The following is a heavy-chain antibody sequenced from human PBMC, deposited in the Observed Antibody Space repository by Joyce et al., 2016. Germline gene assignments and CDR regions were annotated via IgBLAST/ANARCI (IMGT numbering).Heavy chain of an antibody. CDR1: GYTFYNHA. D-gene: IGHD6-6*01. CDR3: ARDRQLVYDY. CDR2: INAGNGKT. Sequence: QVHLVQSGAEVKKPGASVRLYCRASGYTFYNHAIHWVRQAPGQSLEWVGWINAGNGKTKYSQKLQGRVTITRDTSASTAYLELSSLISKDSAVYFCARDRQLVYDYWGPGTLVTVSS. V-gene: IGHV1-3*01. J-gene: IGHJ4*02.